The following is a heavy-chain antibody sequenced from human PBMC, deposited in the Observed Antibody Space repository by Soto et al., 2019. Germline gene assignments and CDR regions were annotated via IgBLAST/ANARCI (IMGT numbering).Heavy chain of an antibody. J-gene: IGHJ4*02. V-gene: IGHV4-34*01. Sequence: QVQLQQWGAGLLKPSETLSLTCAVYGGSFSGYYWSWIRQPPGKGLEWIGEINHSGSTNYNPSLKSRVTISVDTSKNQFSLKLSSVTAADTAVYYCAREPRYGELLPLDYWGQGTPVTVSS. D-gene: IGHD3-10*01. CDR3: AREPRYGELLPLDY. CDR1: GGSFSGYY. CDR2: INHSGST.